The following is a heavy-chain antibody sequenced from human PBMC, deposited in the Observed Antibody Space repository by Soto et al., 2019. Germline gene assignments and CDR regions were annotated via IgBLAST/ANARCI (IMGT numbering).Heavy chain of an antibody. Sequence: GGSLRLCCAASGFTFSSYWMHWVRQTPGKGPVWVSRINSDGSITNYADSVKGRFIISRDNAKNTLYLQMNSLRDEDTAVYYCARDLSDYHGMDVWGQGTTVTVSS. V-gene: IGHV3-74*01. CDR1: GFTFSSYW. CDR3: ARDLSDYHGMDV. J-gene: IGHJ6*02. CDR2: INSDGSIT.